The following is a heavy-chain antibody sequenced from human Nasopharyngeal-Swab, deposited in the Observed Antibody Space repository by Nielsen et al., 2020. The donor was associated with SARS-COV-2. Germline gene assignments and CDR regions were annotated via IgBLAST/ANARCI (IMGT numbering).Heavy chain of an antibody. Sequence: SETPSLTCTVSGGSISSGSYYWSWIRQPAGKGLEWIGRIYTSGSTNYNPSLKSRVTISVDTSKNQFSLKLSSVTAADTAVYYCASTPRITIFGVVTSQFDYWGQGTLVTVSS. D-gene: IGHD3-3*01. CDR2: IYTSGST. CDR3: ASTPRITIFGVVTSQFDY. CDR1: GGSISSGSYY. J-gene: IGHJ4*02. V-gene: IGHV4-61*02.